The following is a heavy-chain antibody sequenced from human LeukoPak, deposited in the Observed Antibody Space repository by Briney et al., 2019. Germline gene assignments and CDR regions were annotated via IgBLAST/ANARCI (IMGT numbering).Heavy chain of an antibody. D-gene: IGHD3-10*01. CDR1: GFSFSSYA. J-gene: IGHJ6*03. CDR2: ISYSGGST. CDR3: AKDESPGHGSYGIYYYYMDV. Sequence: GGSLRLSCATSGFSFSSYAMTWVRQAPGKGLDWVSSISYSGGSTHYADSVMGRFTISRDNFKNTLYLQMNSLRPEDTALYYCAKDESPGHGSYGIYYYYMDVWGNGTTVTVSS. V-gene: IGHV3-23*01.